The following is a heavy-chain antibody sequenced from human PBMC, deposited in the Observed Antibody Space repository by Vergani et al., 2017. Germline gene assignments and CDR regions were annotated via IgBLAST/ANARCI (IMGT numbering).Heavy chain of an antibody. J-gene: IGHJ3*02. CDR2: IYPGDSDT. V-gene: IGHV5-51*03. CDR1: GYSFTSYW. Sequence: EVQLVQSGAEVKKPGESLKISCKGSGYSFTSYWNGWVRQMPGKGLEWMGIIYPGDSDTRYSPSFQGQVTISADKSISPAYLQWSSLKASATAMYYCASHCSSISCQSAGAFDIWGQGTMVTVSS. CDR3: ASHCSSISCQSAGAFDI. D-gene: IGHD2-2*01.